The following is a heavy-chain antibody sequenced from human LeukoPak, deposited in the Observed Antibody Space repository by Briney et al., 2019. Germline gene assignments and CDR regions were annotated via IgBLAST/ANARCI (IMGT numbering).Heavy chain of an antibody. J-gene: IGHJ4*02. CDR3: ARLENGEMAFDY. D-gene: IGHD5-24*01. V-gene: IGHV4-4*02. Sequence: SETLSLTCAVSGGSISSSNWWSWVRRPPGKGREWIGEIYHSGSTNYNPSLKSRVTISVDKSKNQFSLKLSSVTAADTAVYYCARLENGEMAFDYWGQGTLVTVSS. CDR1: GGSISSSNW. CDR2: IYHSGST.